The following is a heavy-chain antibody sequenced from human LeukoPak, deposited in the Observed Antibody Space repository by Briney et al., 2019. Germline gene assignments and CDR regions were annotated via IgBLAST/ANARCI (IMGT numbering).Heavy chain of an antibody. CDR2: IKQDGSEE. CDR1: GFTFSSYW. V-gene: IGHV3-7*01. Sequence: GGSLRLSCAASGFTFSSYWMSWVRQAPGKGLEWVANIKQDGSEEYYVDSVKGRFTISRDNAKNSLYLQMNSLRAEDTAVYYCAREAHGAVVAARQDYYYYMDVWGKGTTVTISS. D-gene: IGHD2-15*01. CDR3: AREAHGAVVAARQDYYYYMDV. J-gene: IGHJ6*03.